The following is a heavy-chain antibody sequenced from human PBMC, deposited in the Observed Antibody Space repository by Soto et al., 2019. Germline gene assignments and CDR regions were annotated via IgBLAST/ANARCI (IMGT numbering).Heavy chain of an antibody. CDR2: IYYSGST. D-gene: IGHD5-12*01. J-gene: IGHJ4*02. CDR1: GGSISSYY. Sequence: PSETLSLTCTVSGGSISSYYWSWIRQPPGKGLEWIGYIYYSGSTNYNPSLKSRVTISVDTSKNQFSLKLSSVTAADTAVYYCARLYSGYDYDSLIDYWGQGTLVTVSS. V-gene: IGHV4-59*08. CDR3: ARLYSGYDYDSLIDY.